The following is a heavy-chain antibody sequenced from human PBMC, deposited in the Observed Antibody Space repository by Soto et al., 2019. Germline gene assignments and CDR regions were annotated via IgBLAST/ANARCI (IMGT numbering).Heavy chain of an antibody. CDR3: ARVSMAPHTAIFYCDS. CDR2: ISAGNGNT. Sequence: ASVEVSCKASGYTFASYTLHWVRQAPGQRFEWLGWISAGNGNTKSSQKFQHRVTFDRNTSASTVSMELNSLRSEDTAIYFCARVSMAPHTAIFYCDSWGQGSLVTVSS. D-gene: IGHD3-3*01. CDR1: GYTFASYT. V-gene: IGHV1-3*01. J-gene: IGHJ4*02.